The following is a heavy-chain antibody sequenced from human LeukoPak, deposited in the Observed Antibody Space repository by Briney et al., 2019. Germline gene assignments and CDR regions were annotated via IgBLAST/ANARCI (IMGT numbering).Heavy chain of an antibody. CDR3: ARHPYYISHSNYFAY. D-gene: IGHD3-10*01. V-gene: IGHV4-39*01. CDR1: GGSTSSSSSY. Sequence: PSETLSLTCTVSGGSTSSSSSYWGWIRQPPGKGLEWIGNIYYSGSTYYNPSLKSRVTISVDTSKNQFSLKLSSVTAADTAVYYCARHPYYISHSNYFAYWGEQPLVTVSS. CDR2: IYYSGST. J-gene: IGHJ4*01.